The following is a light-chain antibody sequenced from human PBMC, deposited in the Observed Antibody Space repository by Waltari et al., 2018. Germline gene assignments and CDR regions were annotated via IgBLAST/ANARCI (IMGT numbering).Light chain of an antibody. CDR1: SSDVGNYHL. Sequence: QSPLTQPASVSGSPGQSITISCTGTSSDVGNYHLVSWFQPHPGKAPTLIISQVSKRPSGISNRFSGSKSDNTASLTISGLQAADEADYYCSSYAGAGTVLFGGGTRLTVL. CDR3: SSYAGAGTVL. V-gene: IGLV2-23*02. J-gene: IGLJ2*01. CDR2: QVS.